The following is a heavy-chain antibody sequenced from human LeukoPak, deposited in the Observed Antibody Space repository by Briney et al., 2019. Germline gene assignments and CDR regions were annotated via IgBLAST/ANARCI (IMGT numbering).Heavy chain of an antibody. D-gene: IGHD2-2*01. CDR2: ISGSGGST. Sequence: PGGSLRLSCAASGFTFSSYGMSWVRQAPGKGLEWVSAISGSGGSTYYADSVKGRFTISRDNSKNTLYLQMNSLRVEDTAVYYCAKDPRQVRYCSSTSRCRGAFDIWGQGTMVTVSS. J-gene: IGHJ3*02. CDR3: AKDPRQVRYCSSTSRCRGAFDI. V-gene: IGHV3-23*01. CDR1: GFTFSSYG.